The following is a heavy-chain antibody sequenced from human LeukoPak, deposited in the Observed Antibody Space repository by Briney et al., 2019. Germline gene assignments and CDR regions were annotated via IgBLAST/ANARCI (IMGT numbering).Heavy chain of an antibody. Sequence: GGSLRLSCAASGFTFSSYGMHWVRQAPGKGLEWVAFIRYDGSNKYYADSVKGRFTISRDNSKNTLYLQMNSLRAEDTAVYYCAKGVGAAAAGNAFDIWGQGTMVTVSS. J-gene: IGHJ3*02. D-gene: IGHD6-13*01. V-gene: IGHV3-30*02. CDR2: IRYDGSNK. CDR1: GFTFSSYG. CDR3: AKGVGAAAAGNAFDI.